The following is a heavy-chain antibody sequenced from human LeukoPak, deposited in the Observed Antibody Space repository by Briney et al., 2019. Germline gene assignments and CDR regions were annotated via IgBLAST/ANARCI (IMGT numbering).Heavy chain of an antibody. V-gene: IGHV1-3*01. CDR2: INAGNGNT. J-gene: IGHJ4*02. Sequence: ASVKVSCKASGYTFTIYAMHWVRQAPGQSLEWMGWINAGNGNTKYSQKFQGRVTITRDTSASTAYMELSSLRSEDTAVYYCARDLWGQQQLVFDYWGQGTLVTVSS. D-gene: IGHD6-13*01. CDR3: ARDLWGQQQLVFDY. CDR1: GYTFTIYA.